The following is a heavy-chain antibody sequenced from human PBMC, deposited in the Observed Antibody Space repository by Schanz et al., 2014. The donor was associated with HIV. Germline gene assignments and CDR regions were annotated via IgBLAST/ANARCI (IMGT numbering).Heavy chain of an antibody. CDR1: GFPFSNFA. CDR3: AKPEYDSRGNSQSHFDY. J-gene: IGHJ4*02. V-gene: IGHV3-23*04. Sequence: EVQLVESGGGVVQPGGSLRLSCVASGFPFSNFAMSWVRQAPGKGLEWVSSISESGGRSYYADSVNGRFTISRDNSKNTLYLQMTTLRTEDTAVYYCAKPEYDSRGNSQSHFDYWGQGTLVTVSS. CDR2: ISESGGRS. D-gene: IGHD3-22*01.